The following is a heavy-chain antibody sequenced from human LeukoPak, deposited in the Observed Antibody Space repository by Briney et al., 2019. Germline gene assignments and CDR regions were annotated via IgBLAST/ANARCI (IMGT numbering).Heavy chain of an antibody. CDR3: ARVGYRYYYYGMDV. CDR2: IKQDGSEK. CDR1: GFTFSNYW. V-gene: IGHV3-7*01. D-gene: IGHD5-12*01. J-gene: IGHJ6*02. Sequence: GGSLRLSCATSGFTFSNYWMSWVRQAPGKGLEWVANIKQDGSEKYYVDSVKGRFTISRDNARDSLYLQMNSLRAEDTAVYYCARVGYRYYYYGMDVWGQGTTVTVSS.